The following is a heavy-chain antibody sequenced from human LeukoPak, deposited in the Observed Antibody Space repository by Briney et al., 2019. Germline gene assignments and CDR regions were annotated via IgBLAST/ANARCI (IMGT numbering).Heavy chain of an antibody. J-gene: IGHJ4*02. D-gene: IGHD1-26*01. Sequence: SETLSLTCTVSGGSISSYYWSWIRQPAGKGLEWIGRIYSGGSTNYNPSLKSRVTMSVDSSNNQFSLKLSSVTAADTAVLYCARGNTGSYGEFDYWGQGTLVTVSS. CDR3: ARGNTGSYGEFDY. CDR2: IYSGGST. V-gene: IGHV4-4*07. CDR1: GGSISSYY.